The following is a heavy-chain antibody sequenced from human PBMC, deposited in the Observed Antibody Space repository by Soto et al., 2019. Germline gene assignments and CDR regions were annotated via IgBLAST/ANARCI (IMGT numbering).Heavy chain of an antibody. D-gene: IGHD1-26*01. CDR3: ARVPREGGIYYYYYGMDV. CDR1: GFTFSSYG. V-gene: IGHV3-33*01. CDR2: IWYDGSNK. J-gene: IGHJ6*02. Sequence: LRLSCAASGFTFSSYGMHWVRQAPGKGLEWVAVIWYDGSNKYYADSVKGRFTISRDNSKNTLYLQMNSLRAEDTAVYYCARVPREGGIYYYYYGMDVWGQGTTVTAP.